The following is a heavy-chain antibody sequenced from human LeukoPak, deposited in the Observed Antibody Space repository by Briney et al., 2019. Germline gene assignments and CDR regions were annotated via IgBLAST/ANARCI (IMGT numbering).Heavy chain of an antibody. CDR3: AKTNSDILTGYQDDAFDI. Sequence: PGGSLRLSCAASGFTLSSYAMSWVRQAPGKGLEWVSAISGSGGSTYYADSVKGRFTISRDNSKNTLYLQMNSLRAEDTAVYYSAKTNSDILTGYQDDAFDIWGQGTMVTVSS. CDR1: GFTLSSYA. CDR2: ISGSGGST. J-gene: IGHJ3*02. V-gene: IGHV3-23*01. D-gene: IGHD3-9*01.